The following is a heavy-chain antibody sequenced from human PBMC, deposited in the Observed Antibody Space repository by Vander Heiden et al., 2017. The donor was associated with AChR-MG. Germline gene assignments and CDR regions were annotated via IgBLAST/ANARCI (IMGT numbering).Heavy chain of an antibody. CDR3: SAGVGASEYDY. Sequence: EVQLVESGGGLVKPGESLRLSCAASGFTFSHSWMTWVRQAPGKGLEWVGSIKRKIDGETTDHAPPVKGRFTISRDDSKNTLYLEMNRMKTEDTAIYYCSAGVGASEYDYWGQGTLVTVSS. CDR1: GFTFSHSW. CDR2: IKRKIDGETT. J-gene: IGHJ4*02. D-gene: IGHD1-26*01. V-gene: IGHV3-15*01.